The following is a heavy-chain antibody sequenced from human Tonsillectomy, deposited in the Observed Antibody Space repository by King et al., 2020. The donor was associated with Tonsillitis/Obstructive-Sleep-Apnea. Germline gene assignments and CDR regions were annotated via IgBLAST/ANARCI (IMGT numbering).Heavy chain of an antibody. CDR2: ISSSGGST. D-gene: IGHD3-22*01. CDR3: EKKYYDSSGPRYFYYYMDV. Sequence: VQLVESGGGLVQPGGSLRLSCAASGFTFNTYAMSWVRQAPGKGLEWVSAISSSGGSTYYADSVKGRFTISRDNSKNTLYLQMNSLRAEDTAVYYCEKKYYDSSGPRYFYYYMDVWGRGTTVTVSS. V-gene: IGHV3-23*04. CDR1: GFTFNTYA. J-gene: IGHJ6*03.